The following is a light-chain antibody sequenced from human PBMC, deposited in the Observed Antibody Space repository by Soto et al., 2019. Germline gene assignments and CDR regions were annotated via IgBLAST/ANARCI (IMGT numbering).Light chain of an antibody. Sequence: IVITQSPSTVSVSPGERATLSCRASQSITTNLVWYQQKAGQAPRLLIYGASTRATGIPARFSGSGSGTEITLTISSLQSEDFAVYYCQQYNNWPPITFGQGTRLEIK. J-gene: IGKJ5*01. V-gene: IGKV3-15*01. CDR3: QQYNNWPPIT. CDR1: QSITTN. CDR2: GAS.